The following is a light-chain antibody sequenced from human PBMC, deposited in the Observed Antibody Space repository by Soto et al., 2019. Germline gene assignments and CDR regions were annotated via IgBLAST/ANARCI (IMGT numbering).Light chain of an antibody. CDR2: HDT. Sequence: SYELTQPPSVSASPGHTASIPCSGDQLGDKYTSWYQQKPGQSPVLVIYHDTKRPPGIPERFSGSNSGNTATLTISGTQAMDEADYYCQAWDSSNVVFGGGTKLTVL. CDR3: QAWDSSNVV. J-gene: IGLJ2*01. V-gene: IGLV3-1*01. CDR1: QLGDKY.